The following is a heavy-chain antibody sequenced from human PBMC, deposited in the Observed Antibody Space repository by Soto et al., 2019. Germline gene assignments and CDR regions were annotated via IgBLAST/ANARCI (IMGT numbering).Heavy chain of an antibody. Sequence: GGSLRLSCAASGFTFSSYAMSWVRQAPGKGLEWVSFISGSGGSTYYADSVKGRFTISRDNSKNTLYLHMNSLRAEDTAVFYCATGGVYFYYGMDVWGQGTTVTVSS. D-gene: IGHD3-10*01. CDR3: ATGGVYFYYGMDV. CDR1: GFTFSSYA. J-gene: IGHJ6*02. CDR2: ISGSGGST. V-gene: IGHV3-23*01.